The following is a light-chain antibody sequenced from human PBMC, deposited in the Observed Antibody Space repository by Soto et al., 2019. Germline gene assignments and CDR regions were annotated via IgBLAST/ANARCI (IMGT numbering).Light chain of an antibody. J-gene: IGKJ4*01. Sequence: DIQMTQSPSSLSASVGDRVTITCRASQGISNYLAWYQQKPGKVPKLLIYAASTLQSGVPSRFSGSGSGTDFTRTISRLQPEDVATYFCQKYNSVPRTFGGGNKVEIK. CDR1: QGISNY. V-gene: IGKV1-27*01. CDR2: AAS. CDR3: QKYNSVPRT.